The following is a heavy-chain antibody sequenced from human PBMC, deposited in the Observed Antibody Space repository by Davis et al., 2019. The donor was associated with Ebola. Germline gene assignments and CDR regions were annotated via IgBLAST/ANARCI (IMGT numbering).Heavy chain of an antibody. Sequence: ASVKVSCKASGYTFSSYYMHWVRQAPGQGLEWMGIINPSGGSTSYSQKFQGRVTMTRDTSTSTVYMELSSLTSEDTAVYYCARDLRSWAAAAGDFDYWGQGTLVTDSS. CDR3: ARDLRSWAAAAGDFDY. J-gene: IGHJ4*02. CDR2: INPSGGST. V-gene: IGHV1-46*01. D-gene: IGHD6-13*01. CDR1: GYTFSSYY.